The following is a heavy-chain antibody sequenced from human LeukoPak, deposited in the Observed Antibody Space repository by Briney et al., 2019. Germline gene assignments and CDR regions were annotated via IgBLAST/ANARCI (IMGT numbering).Heavy chain of an antibody. CDR2: INHSGST. Sequence: PSETLSLTCAVYGGSFSGYYWSWIRQPPGKGLEWIGEINHSGSTNYNPSLKSRVTISVDTSKNQFSLKLSSVTAADTAVYYCASLYGDYDDYWGQGTRVTVSS. V-gene: IGHV4-34*01. CDR3: ASLYGDYDDY. D-gene: IGHD4-17*01. J-gene: IGHJ4*02. CDR1: GGSFSGYY.